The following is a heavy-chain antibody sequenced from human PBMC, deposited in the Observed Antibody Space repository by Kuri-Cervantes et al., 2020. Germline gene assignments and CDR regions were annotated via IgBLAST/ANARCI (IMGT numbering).Heavy chain of an antibody. Sequence: GESLKISCAASGFTFSSYAMHWVRQAPGKGLEWVAVISYDGSNKYYADSVKGRFTISRENAKNSLYMQMNSLRAEDKAVYYCARENLPVHGSLWFGELYRNINWFDPWGQGTLVTVSS. CDR3: ARENLPVHGSLWFGELYRNINWFDP. CDR2: ISYDGSNK. D-gene: IGHD3-10*01. J-gene: IGHJ5*02. CDR1: GFTFSSYA. V-gene: IGHV3-30*07.